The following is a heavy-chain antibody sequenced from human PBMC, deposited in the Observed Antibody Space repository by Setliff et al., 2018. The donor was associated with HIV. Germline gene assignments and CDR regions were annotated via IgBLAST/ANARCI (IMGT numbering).Heavy chain of an antibody. CDR3: ARMDPRLTYNDY. CDR2: IYVTGST. Sequence: SETVSLTCSVSGDSIRGSGDYWSWVRQPAGKRPEWIGHIYVTGSTAYKPYLRGRATISVDTSKNQFSLNLSSLTAADTAVYYCARMDPRLTYNDYWGQGTLVTVSS. D-gene: IGHD1-1*01. J-gene: IGHJ4*02. CDR1: GDSIRGSGDY. V-gene: IGHV4-61*09.